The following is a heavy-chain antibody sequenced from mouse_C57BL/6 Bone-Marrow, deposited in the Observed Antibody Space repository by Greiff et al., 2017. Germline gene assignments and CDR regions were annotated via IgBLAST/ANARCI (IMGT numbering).Heavy chain of an antibody. CDR2: ISYDGSN. CDR1: GYSITSGYY. CDR3: ARADYDSWFAY. J-gene: IGHJ3*01. V-gene: IGHV3-6*01. D-gene: IGHD2-4*01. Sequence: ESGPGLVKPSQSLSLPCSVTGYSITSGYYWNWLRQFPGNKLEWRGYISYDGSNNYNPSLKNRISITRDPSKNQFFLQLNSVTTEDTATYYCARADYDSWFAYWGQGTLVTVSA.